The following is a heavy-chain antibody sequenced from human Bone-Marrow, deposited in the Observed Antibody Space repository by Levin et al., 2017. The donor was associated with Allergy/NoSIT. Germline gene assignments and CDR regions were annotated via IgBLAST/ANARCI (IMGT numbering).Heavy chain of an antibody. D-gene: IGHD3-3*01. CDR2: ISGSGGST. Sequence: PGGSLRLSCAASGFTFSSYAMSWVRQAPGKGLEWVSAISGSGGSTYYADSVKGRFTISRDNSKNTLYLQMNSLRAEDTAVYYCAKDPLFGVVIPYFDYWGQGTLVTVSS. J-gene: IGHJ4*02. CDR3: AKDPLFGVVIPYFDY. V-gene: IGHV3-23*01. CDR1: GFTFSSYA.